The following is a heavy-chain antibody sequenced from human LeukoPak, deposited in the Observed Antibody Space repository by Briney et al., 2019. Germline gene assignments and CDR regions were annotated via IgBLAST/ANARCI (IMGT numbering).Heavy chain of an antibody. Sequence: PSQTLSLTCAVSGGSISSGGYSWSWIRQPPGTGLEWIGYIYHSGSTYYNPSLKSRVTISVDRSKNQFSLKLSSVTAADTAVYYCARGISPYYDSSGYHFDYWGQGTLVTVSS. CDR1: GGSISSGGYS. CDR2: IYHSGST. CDR3: ARGISPYYDSSGYHFDY. D-gene: IGHD3-22*01. V-gene: IGHV4-30-2*01. J-gene: IGHJ4*02.